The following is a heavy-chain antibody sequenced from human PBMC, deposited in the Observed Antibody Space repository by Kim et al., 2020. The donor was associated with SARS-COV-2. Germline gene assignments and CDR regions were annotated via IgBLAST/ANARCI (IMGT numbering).Heavy chain of an antibody. D-gene: IGHD1-7*01. CDR1: GGSISSSSYY. Sequence: SETLSLTCTVSGGSISSSSYYWGWIRQPPGKGLEWIGSIYYSGSTYYNPSLKSRVTISVDTSKNQFSLKLSSVTAADTAVYYCARDWPVELELRMDAFDIWGQGTMVTVSS. CDR3: ARDWPVELELRMDAFDI. V-gene: IGHV4-39*07. CDR2: IYYSGST. J-gene: IGHJ3*02.